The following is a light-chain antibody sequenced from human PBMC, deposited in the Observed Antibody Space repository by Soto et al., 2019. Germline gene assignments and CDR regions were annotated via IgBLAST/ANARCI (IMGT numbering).Light chain of an antibody. CDR1: QSVSSN. J-gene: IGKJ1*01. CDR2: GAS. Sequence: EILMTQSPATLSVSPGARATLSCRASQSVSSNLARYQHKPGQAPRLLIYGASPRATGIPGRFSGSGSGTVFTLTISSLQSEDFGVYYCQQYNKWPWTFGRGTKVDIK. V-gene: IGKV3-15*01. CDR3: QQYNKWPWT.